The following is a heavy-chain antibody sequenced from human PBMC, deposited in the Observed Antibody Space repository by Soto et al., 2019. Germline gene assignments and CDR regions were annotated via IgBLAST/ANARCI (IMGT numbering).Heavy chain of an antibody. CDR2: ISAYNGNT. CDR3: ARVDTAMVVGAFDI. CDR1: GYTFTSYG. J-gene: IGHJ3*02. Sequence: GASVKVSCKASGYTFTSYGIRWVRQAPGQGLEWMGWISAYNGNTNYAQKLQGRVTMTTDTSTSTAYMELRSLRSDDTAVYYCARVDTAMVVGAFDIWGQGTMVTVSS. V-gene: IGHV1-18*01. D-gene: IGHD5-18*01.